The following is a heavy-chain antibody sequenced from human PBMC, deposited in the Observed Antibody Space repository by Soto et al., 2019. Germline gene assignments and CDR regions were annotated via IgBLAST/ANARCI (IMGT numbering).Heavy chain of an antibody. V-gene: IGHV3-23*01. CDR1: GFSFNNYA. CDR3: AKRRVGSGSSPPHFDY. Sequence: GGSLRLSCAASGFSFNNYAMSWVLQAPGKGLEWVSSISGGGTSTYYADSMKGRFTISRDNSKNTLSLQMNSLRAEDTALYYCAKRRVGSGSSPPHFDYWGQGTLVTVSS. J-gene: IGHJ4*01. D-gene: IGHD1-26*01. CDR2: ISGGGTST.